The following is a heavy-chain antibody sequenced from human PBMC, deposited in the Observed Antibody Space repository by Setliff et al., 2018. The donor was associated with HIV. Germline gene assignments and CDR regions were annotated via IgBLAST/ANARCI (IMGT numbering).Heavy chain of an antibody. Sequence: VASVKVSCKASGYSFTNYGISWVRQAPGQGLEWMGWISSYNDNTNYALNLQGRVTMTTDTSTSTAYMELRSLRSDDTAVYYCARDDVGYCSGGSCYHLFDTFDIWGQGTVVTVS. D-gene: IGHD2-15*01. J-gene: IGHJ3*02. CDR1: GYSFTNYG. CDR3: ARDDVGYCSGGSCYHLFDTFDI. V-gene: IGHV1-18*01. CDR2: ISSYNDNT.